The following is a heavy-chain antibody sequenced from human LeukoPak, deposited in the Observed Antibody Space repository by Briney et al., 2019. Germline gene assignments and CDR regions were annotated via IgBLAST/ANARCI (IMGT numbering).Heavy chain of an antibody. CDR3: ATQGLGGGFYFDY. D-gene: IGHD3-16*01. Sequence: GGSLRLSCAASGFTFSRYSVHWVRQAPGKGLVWVSVIYSGGSTYYADSVKGRFTISRDNSKNTLYLQMNSLRAEDTAVYYCATQGLGGGFYFDYWGQGTLVTVSS. CDR2: IYSGGST. J-gene: IGHJ4*02. V-gene: IGHV3-66*02. CDR1: GFTFSRYS.